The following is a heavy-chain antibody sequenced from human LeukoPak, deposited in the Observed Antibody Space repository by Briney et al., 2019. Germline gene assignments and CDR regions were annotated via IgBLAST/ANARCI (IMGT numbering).Heavy chain of an antibody. CDR3: ARGDNWFDP. V-gene: IGHV4-59*08. Sequence: SETLSLTCTVSGGSISSYYWSWIRQSPGKGLECIGYIHYTGSTNYNPSLKSRVTISVDTSKNQFSLKLSSVTAADTAVYYCARGDNWFDPWGQGTLVTVSS. CDR2: IHYTGST. J-gene: IGHJ5*02. CDR1: GGSISSYY.